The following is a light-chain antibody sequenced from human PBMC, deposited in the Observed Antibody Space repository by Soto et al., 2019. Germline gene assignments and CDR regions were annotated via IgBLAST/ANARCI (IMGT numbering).Light chain of an antibody. J-gene: IGKJ1*01. Sequence: DIQMNQSPSTLSASVGDRVTITYRASQSISNWLAWYQQKPGKAPKLLIYKASSLQSEVPSRFSGSGSGTEFTLTISSLQPDDFATYYCQQYSTYWTFGQGTEVDIK. V-gene: IGKV1-5*03. CDR1: QSISNW. CDR3: QQYSTYWT. CDR2: KAS.